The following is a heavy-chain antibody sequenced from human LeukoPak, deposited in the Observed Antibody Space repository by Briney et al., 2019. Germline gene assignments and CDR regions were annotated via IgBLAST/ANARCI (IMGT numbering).Heavy chain of an antibody. J-gene: IGHJ4*02. CDR3: ASWRNYVSGSYNSYVY. CDR2: IKQDGSEK. D-gene: IGHD3-10*01. V-gene: IGHV3-7*01. Sequence: GGSLRLSCAASGFTFSSYWMSWVRQAPGEGLEWVAHIKQDGSEKYYVDSVKGRFTISRDNAKNSLYLQMNSLRAEDTAVYYCASWRNYVSGSYNSYVYWAQGTPVTISS. CDR1: GFTFSSYW.